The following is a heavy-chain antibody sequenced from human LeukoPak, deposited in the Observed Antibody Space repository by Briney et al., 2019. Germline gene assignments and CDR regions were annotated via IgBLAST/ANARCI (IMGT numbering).Heavy chain of an antibody. CDR2: INHSGST. V-gene: IGHV4-34*01. CDR3: VTSPPTYYYDSSGRAN. CDR1: GGSFSGYY. Sequence: SETLSLTCAVYGGSFSGYYWSWIRQPPGKGLEWIGEINHSGSTNYNPSLKSRVTISVDTSKNQFSLKLSSVTAADTAVYYCVTSPPTYYYDSSGRANWGQGTLVTVSS. D-gene: IGHD3-22*01. J-gene: IGHJ4*02.